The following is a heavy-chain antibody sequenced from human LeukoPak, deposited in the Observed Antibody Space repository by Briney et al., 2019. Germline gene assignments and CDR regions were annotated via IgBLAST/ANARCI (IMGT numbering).Heavy chain of an antibody. V-gene: IGHV3-21*01. Sequence: GGSLRLSCAASGFTFSSYSMNWVRQAPGKGLEWVSSISSSSSYIYYADSVKGRFTISRDNAKNSLYLQMNSLRAEDTAVYYCARDRVGGGGSDPWGQGTLVTVSS. D-gene: IGHD3-16*01. CDR1: GFTFSSYS. CDR3: ARDRVGGGGSDP. J-gene: IGHJ5*02. CDR2: ISSSSSYI.